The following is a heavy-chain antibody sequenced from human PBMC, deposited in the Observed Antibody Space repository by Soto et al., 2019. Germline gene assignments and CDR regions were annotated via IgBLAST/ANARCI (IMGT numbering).Heavy chain of an antibody. V-gene: IGHV5-10-1*01. Sequence: PGESLKISCKTSGYSVNTFWISWVRQVPGKGLEWMGRIDPGDSNTNYSPSFQGHVTLSVDKSIGTAYLQWSSLKASDTAIYYCARQGGYYYYGMDVWGQGTAVTVSS. J-gene: IGHJ6*02. CDR3: ARQGGYYYYGMDV. CDR2: IDPGDSNT. CDR1: GYSVNTFW. D-gene: IGHD2-15*01.